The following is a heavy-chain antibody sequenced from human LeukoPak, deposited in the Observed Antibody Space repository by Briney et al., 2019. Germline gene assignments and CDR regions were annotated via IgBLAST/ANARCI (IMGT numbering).Heavy chain of an antibody. CDR2: INPITGTT. CDR1: GYTFTNYF. CDR3: AREERLIAATGRGAFDY. V-gene: IGHV1-46*01. Sequence: ASVKVSCKASGYTFTNYFMHWVRQAPGQGLEWMGIINPITGTTTYAQKFQGRVTMTRDTSTGTVYMELSSLRSEDTAVYYCAREERLIAATGRGAFDYGGQGTLVTVS. J-gene: IGHJ4*02. D-gene: IGHD6-13*01.